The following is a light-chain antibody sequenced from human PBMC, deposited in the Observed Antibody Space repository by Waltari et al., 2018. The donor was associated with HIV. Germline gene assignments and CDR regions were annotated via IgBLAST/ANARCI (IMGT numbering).Light chain of an antibody. CDR1: QSVSSN. J-gene: IGKJ3*01. CDR2: GAS. CDR3: QQYNNWPSFT. Sequence: EIVMTQSPATLSVSPGERATLSCRAGQSVSSNLAWYQQKPGQAPRLLIYGASTRATGIPARFSGSGSGTEFTLTISSLQSEDFAVYYCQQYNNWPSFTFGPGTKVDIK. V-gene: IGKV3-15*01.